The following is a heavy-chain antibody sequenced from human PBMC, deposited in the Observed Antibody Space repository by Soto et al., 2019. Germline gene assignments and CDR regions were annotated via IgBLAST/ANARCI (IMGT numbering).Heavy chain of an antibody. CDR1: GGSVSSGSYY. D-gene: IGHD2-2*01. J-gene: IGHJ6*02. CDR2: IYYSGST. V-gene: IGHV4-61*01. CDR3: ARYMAGQLLTSYYYYYGMDV. Sequence: SETLSLTCTVSGGSVSSGSYYWSWIRQPPGKGLEWIGYIYYSGSTNYNPSLKSRVTISVDTSKNQFSLKLSSVTAADTAVYYCARYMAGQLLTSYYYYYGMDVWGQGTTVTVSS.